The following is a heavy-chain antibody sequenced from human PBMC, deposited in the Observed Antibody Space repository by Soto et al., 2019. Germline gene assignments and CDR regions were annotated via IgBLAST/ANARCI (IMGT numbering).Heavy chain of an antibody. J-gene: IGHJ5*02. V-gene: IGHV3-74*01. CDR1: GFTFSSYW. CDR3: ARGRGEEQLVAGYNWFDP. Sequence: PGGSLRLSCAASGFTFSSYWMHWVRQAPGKGLVWVSRINSDGSSTSYADSVKGRFTISRDNAKNTLYLQMNSLRAEDTAVYYCARGRGEEQLVAGYNWFDPWGQGTLVTVSS. CDR2: INSDGSST. D-gene: IGHD6-6*01.